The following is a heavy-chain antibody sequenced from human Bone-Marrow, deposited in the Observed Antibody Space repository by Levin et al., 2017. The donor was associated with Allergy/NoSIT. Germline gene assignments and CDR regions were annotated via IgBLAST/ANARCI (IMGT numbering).Heavy chain of an antibody. CDR3: VKDVYYDINTMHTRFDN. D-gene: IGHD3-22*01. CDR1: GFTFEDSA. Sequence: GGSLRLSCAASGFTFEDSAMHWVRLVPGKGLEWVSGISWKGDSIGYAGSVKGRFTISRDNSKKSLYLQMNSLRAEDTALYYCVKDVYYDINTMHTRFDNWGLGTLVTVSS. CDR2: ISWKGDSI. J-gene: IGHJ4*02. V-gene: IGHV3-9*01.